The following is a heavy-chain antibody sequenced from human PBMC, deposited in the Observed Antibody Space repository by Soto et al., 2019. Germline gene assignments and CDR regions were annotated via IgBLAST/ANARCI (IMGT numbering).Heavy chain of an antibody. CDR3: ASFDSSGYDGGFDH. Sequence: TSETLSLTCTFSGGSLSSGGFYWSWIRQHPGKGLEWIGYIYYSGSTYYNPSLKSRVAISVDTSKNQYSLKMTSVTAADTAVYYCASFDSSGYDGGFDHWGQGVLVTVSS. V-gene: IGHV4-31*03. CDR2: IYYSGST. CDR1: GGSLSSGGFY. D-gene: IGHD6-19*01. J-gene: IGHJ4*02.